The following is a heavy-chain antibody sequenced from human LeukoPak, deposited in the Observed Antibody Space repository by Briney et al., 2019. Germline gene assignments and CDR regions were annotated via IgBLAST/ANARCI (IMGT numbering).Heavy chain of an antibody. J-gene: IGHJ4*02. V-gene: IGHV1-2*02. CDR1: GYTFTGYY. Sequence: GASVKVSCTASGYTFTGYYMHWVRQAPGQGLEWMGWINPNSGGTNYAQKFQGRVTMTRDTSISTAYMELSRLRSDDTAVYYCARDRDTAMVTLDYWGQGTLVTVSS. CDR2: INPNSGGT. D-gene: IGHD5-18*01. CDR3: ARDRDTAMVTLDY.